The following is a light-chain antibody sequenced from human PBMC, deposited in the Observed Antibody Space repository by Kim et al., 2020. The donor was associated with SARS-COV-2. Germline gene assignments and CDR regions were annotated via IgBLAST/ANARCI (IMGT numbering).Light chain of an antibody. V-gene: IGLV1-44*01. J-gene: IGLJ2*01. CDR3: AAWDDSLNVVL. Sequence: GQRVTLPCYGSRPNIGANTANWYQQLPGTAPKLLIHSDNQRPSGVPDRCSGSKSGTAASLAIRGLQSEDEGDYYCAAWDDSLNVVLFGGGTKVTVL. CDR2: SDN. CDR1: RPNIGANT.